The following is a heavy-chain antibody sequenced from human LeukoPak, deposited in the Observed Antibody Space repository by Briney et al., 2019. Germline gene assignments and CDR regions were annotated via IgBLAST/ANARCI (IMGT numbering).Heavy chain of an antibody. J-gene: IGHJ6*02. Sequence: GGSLRLSCAASGFTFSDYYMSWIRQAPGKGLEWVSYISSSGSTIYYADSVKGRFTISRDNAKNSLYLQMSSLRAEDTAVYYRARVQYCTNGVCRAGYYYGMDVWGQGTTVTVSS. D-gene: IGHD2-8*01. CDR1: GFTFSDYY. CDR3: ARVQYCTNGVCRAGYYYGMDV. CDR2: ISSSGSTI. V-gene: IGHV3-11*01.